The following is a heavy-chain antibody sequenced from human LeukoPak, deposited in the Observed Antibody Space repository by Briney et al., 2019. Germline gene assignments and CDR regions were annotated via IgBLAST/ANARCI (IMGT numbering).Heavy chain of an antibody. CDR3: ARDIVVVPAAPYYYYMDV. Sequence: SQTLSLTCAISGDSVSSNSAAWNWIRQSPSRGLEWLGGTYYRSKWYNDYAVSVKSRITINPDTSKNQFSLQLNSVTPEDTAVYYCARDIVVVPAAPYYYYMDVWGKGTTVTISS. CDR2: TYYRSKWYN. CDR1: GDSVSSNSAA. D-gene: IGHD2-2*01. V-gene: IGHV6-1*01. J-gene: IGHJ6*03.